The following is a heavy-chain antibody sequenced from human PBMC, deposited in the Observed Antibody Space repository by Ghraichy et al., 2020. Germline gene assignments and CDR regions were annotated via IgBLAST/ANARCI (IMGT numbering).Heavy chain of an antibody. V-gene: IGHV3-66*02. J-gene: IGHJ5*02. D-gene: IGHD3-3*01. CDR3: ARGYDFWT. Sequence: SCAASGFIVSNNYMSWVRQAPGKGLEWVSVIFNSGTTYYADSVKGRFTSSRDNSKNALYLEMNSLRAEDTAVYYCARGYDFWTWGQGTLVTVS. CDR1: GFIVSNNY. CDR2: IFNSGTT.